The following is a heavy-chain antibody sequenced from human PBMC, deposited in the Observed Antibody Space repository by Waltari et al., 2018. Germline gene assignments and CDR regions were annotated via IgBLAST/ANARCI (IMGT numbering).Heavy chain of an antibody. V-gene: IGHV4-59*01. J-gene: IGHJ6*02. CDR1: GGSISSYY. Sequence: QVQLQESGPGLVKPSETLSLTCTVSGGSISSYYWSWIRQPPGKGLEWIGYIYYSGSTNYNPSLKSRVTISVDTSKNQFSLNLSSVTAADTAVYYCARDSGPYYYYYGMDVWGQGTTVTVSS. CDR3: ARDSGPYYYYYGMDV. CDR2: IYYSGST.